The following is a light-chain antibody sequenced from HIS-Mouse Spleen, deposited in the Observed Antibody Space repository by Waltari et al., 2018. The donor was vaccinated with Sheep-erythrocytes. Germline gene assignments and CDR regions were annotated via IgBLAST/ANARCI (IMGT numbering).Light chain of an antibody. V-gene: IGKV3-15*01. CDR3: QQYNNWPPVYT. Sequence: TQSPATLSVSPGERATLSCRASQSVSSNLAWYQQKPGQAPRLLIYGASTRATGIPARFSGSGSGTEFTLTISSLQSEDFAVYYCQQYNNWPPVYTFGQGTKLEIK. CDR1: QSVSSN. CDR2: GAS. J-gene: IGKJ2*01.